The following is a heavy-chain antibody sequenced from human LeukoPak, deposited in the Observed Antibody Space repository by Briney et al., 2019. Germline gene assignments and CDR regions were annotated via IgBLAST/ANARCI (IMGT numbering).Heavy chain of an antibody. CDR1: GYTLTELSIS. D-gene: IGHD2-2*01. V-gene: IGHV1-24*01. CDR2: FDPEDGEK. CDR3: ATAPKIRTRVDY. J-gene: IGHJ4*02. Sequence: ASVKVSCKVSGYTLTELSISMHWVRQTHGEGPEWMGGFDPEDGEKIYAQKFQGRLTMTEDTSTDTAYMELNSLTSEDTAVYYCATAPKIRTRVDYWGQGTLVTVSS.